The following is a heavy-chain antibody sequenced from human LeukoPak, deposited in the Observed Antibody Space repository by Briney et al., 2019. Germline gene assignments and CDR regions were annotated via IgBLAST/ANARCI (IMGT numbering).Heavy chain of an antibody. CDR1: GGTFSSYT. CDR2: IIPILGIA. V-gene: IGHV1-69*04. J-gene: IGHJ4*02. CDR3: ARDQADSSGYLFDY. Sequence: SVKVSCKASGGTFSSYTISWVRQAPGQGLEWMGRIIPILGIANYAQKFQGRATITADKSTSTAYMELSSLRSEDTAVYYCARDQADSSGYLFDYWGQGTLVTVSS. D-gene: IGHD3-22*01.